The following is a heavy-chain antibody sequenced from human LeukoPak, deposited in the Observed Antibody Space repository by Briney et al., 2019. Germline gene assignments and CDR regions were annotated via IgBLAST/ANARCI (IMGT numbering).Heavy chain of an antibody. V-gene: IGHV3-48*02. CDR1: GYTFSNCN. CDR2: ISSSGQTV. Sequence: GASVKVSCKASGYTFSNCNMNWVRLAPGKGLEWLSFISSSGQTVYYADSVKGRFTISRDNARNSLYLQMNSLRDEDTAVYYCARDPRDYGDFTGGYWGQGSLVTVSS. D-gene: IGHD4-17*01. J-gene: IGHJ4*02. CDR3: ARDPRDYGDFTGGY.